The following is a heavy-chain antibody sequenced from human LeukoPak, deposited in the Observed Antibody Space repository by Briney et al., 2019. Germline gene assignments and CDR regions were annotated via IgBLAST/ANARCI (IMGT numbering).Heavy chain of an antibody. D-gene: IGHD4-11*01. V-gene: IGHV4-31*03. Sequence: NPSQTLSLTCTVSGGSISSGGYYWSWIRQHPEKGLEWIGYIYYSGSTYYNPSLKSRVTISVDTSKNQFSLKLSSVTAADTAVYYCARGVRVHYSDYAHWFDPWGQGTLVTVSS. CDR2: IYYSGST. CDR1: GGSISSGGYY. CDR3: ARGVRVHYSDYAHWFDP. J-gene: IGHJ5*02.